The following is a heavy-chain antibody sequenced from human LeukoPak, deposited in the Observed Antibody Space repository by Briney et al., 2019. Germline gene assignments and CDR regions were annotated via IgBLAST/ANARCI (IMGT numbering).Heavy chain of an antibody. V-gene: IGHV3-23*01. Sequence: TGGSLRLSCTASGFNFGNYGMSWVRQAPGKGLEWVSGLSDAGVRIFYADSVRGRFTVSRDNSKNTLYLQMDSLRAEDTAVYYCAKGGKWDVTPFDYWGQGTLVTVSS. J-gene: IGHJ4*02. CDR3: AKGGKWDVTPFDY. CDR2: LSDAGVRI. CDR1: GFNFGNYG. D-gene: IGHD1-26*01.